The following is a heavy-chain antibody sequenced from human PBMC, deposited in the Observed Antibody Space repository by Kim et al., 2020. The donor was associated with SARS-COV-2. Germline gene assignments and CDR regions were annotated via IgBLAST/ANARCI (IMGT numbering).Heavy chain of an antibody. Sequence: LKGRFTISRDYSKNTLYLQMNRLTAEDTAVYYCAKQGYICELKTYYGMDLWGQGTTVTVSS. D-gene: IGHD5-12*01. CDR3: AKQGYICELKTYYGMDL. V-gene: IGHV3-30*02. J-gene: IGHJ6*02.